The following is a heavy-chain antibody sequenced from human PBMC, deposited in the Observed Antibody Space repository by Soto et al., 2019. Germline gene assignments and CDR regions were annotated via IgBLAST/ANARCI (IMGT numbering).Heavy chain of an antibody. D-gene: IGHD3-10*01. CDR3: ATDLGVALAPLSILYFQQ. Sequence: SVKVSCKVSGYSLNELCMHWVRQPPGKGLEWIGGFDPEESKMIYAQNFQGRVTMTEDTSTDTAYMELNSLTSEDTAIYYCATDLGVALAPLSILYFQQWGQGTVVTVSS. J-gene: IGHJ1*01. CDR1: GYSLNELC. V-gene: IGHV1-24*01. CDR2: FDPEESKM.